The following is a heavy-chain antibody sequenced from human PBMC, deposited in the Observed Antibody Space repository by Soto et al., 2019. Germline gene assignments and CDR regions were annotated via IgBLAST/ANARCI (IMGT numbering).Heavy chain of an antibody. D-gene: IGHD3-16*01. CDR1: GGSISSVFYY. V-gene: IGHV4-31*03. J-gene: IGHJ4*02. CDR2: IYYSGST. Sequence: TLSLTCTVSGGSISSVFYYWSWIRQHPGKGLEWIGYIYYSGSTYYNPSLKSRVTISVDTSKNQFSLKLSSVTAADTAVYYCAREWGNHGEVDYWGEGTLLTVSS. CDR3: AREWGNHGEVDY.